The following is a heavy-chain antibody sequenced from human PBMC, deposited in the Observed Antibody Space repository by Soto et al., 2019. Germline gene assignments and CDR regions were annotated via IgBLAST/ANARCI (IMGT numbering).Heavy chain of an antibody. V-gene: IGHV3-21*02. CDR1: GFNFNTYG. Sequence: EVRLVESGGGLVNPGGSLRVPLAASGFNFNTYGMIWVGKAPGRGRGGVSFISASGGYKYYADSVRGRFTISRDNAKKSVYLEMNSLTADDTAVYYCAGERSALPGARDAMDVWGQGTTVTVSS. J-gene: IGHJ6*02. D-gene: IGHD1-26*01. CDR3: AGERSALPGARDAMDV. CDR2: ISASGGYK.